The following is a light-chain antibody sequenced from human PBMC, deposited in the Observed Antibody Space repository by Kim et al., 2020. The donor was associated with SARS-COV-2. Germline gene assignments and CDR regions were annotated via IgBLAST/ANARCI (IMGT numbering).Light chain of an antibody. CDR1: QSVSSI. CDR3: QQYNNWPPYT. J-gene: IGKJ2*01. V-gene: IGKV3-15*01. CDR2: GAS. Sequence: VYPGERATLYCRASQSVSSILAWYQQKPGQAPRLLIYGASTRATGIPARFSGSGYGTEFTLTISSLQSEDFAVYYCQQYNNWPPYTFGQGTKLEI.